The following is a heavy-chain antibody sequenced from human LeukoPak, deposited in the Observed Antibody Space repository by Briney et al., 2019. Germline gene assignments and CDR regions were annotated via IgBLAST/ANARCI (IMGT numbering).Heavy chain of an antibody. J-gene: IGHJ4*02. D-gene: IGHD5-24*01. CDR3: ARRRDGYKYFDY. CDR2: IYYSGST. Sequence: SETLSLTCTVSGGSISSSSYYGGWIRQPPGKGLEWIGSIYYSGSTYYNPSLKSRVTISVDTSKNQFSLKLSSVTAADTAVYYCARRRDGYKYFDYWGQGTLVTVSS. V-gene: IGHV4-39*01. CDR1: GGSISSSSYY.